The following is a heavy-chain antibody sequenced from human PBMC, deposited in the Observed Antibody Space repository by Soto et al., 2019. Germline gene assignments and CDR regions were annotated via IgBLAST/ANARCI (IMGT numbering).Heavy chain of an antibody. CDR1: GVTFIIYS. CDR2: ISSSSSYI. J-gene: IGHJ6*02. Sequence: GGSXRLSCASSGVTFIIYSMNWVRHAPGKGLEWVSSISSSSSYIYHADSVKGRFTISRDNAKNSLYLQMNSLRAEDTAVYYCERYRVNFKSSGIDVWGQGTTVTVSS. CDR3: ERYRVNFKSSGIDV. D-gene: IGHD1-1*01. V-gene: IGHV3-21*01.